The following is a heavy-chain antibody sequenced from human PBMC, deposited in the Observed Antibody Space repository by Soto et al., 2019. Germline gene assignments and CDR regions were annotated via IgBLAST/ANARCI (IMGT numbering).Heavy chain of an antibody. CDR1: GGSINSAGHS. V-gene: IGHV4-30-2*06. J-gene: IGHJ5*02. CDR2: SYHSGSS. Sequence: SETLYLTCTVSGGSINSAGHSWGWVRQSPGKGLEWIGYSYHSGSSYYNPSLQSRVTISVDRSKAQFSLKLTSVTAADTAVYYCARAGGYEVQGSNRFDPWGQGTLVTVSS. D-gene: IGHD5-12*01. CDR3: ARAGGYEVQGSNRFDP.